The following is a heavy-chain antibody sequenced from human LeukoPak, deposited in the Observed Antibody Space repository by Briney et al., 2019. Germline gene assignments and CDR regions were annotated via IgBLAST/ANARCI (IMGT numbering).Heavy chain of an antibody. J-gene: IGHJ4*02. CDR3: ARDWDYVWGSFRPYYLDY. V-gene: IGHV3-23*01. CDR2: ISNSGGYT. Sequence: GGSLRLSCAASGFTFTNYAMSWVRQAPGKGLEWVSSISNSGGYTFYADSVKGRFTISRDNSKNTIYLQMNSLRAGDTAVYYCARDWDYVWGSFRPYYLDYWGQGTLVTVSS. D-gene: IGHD3-16*02. CDR1: GFTFTNYA.